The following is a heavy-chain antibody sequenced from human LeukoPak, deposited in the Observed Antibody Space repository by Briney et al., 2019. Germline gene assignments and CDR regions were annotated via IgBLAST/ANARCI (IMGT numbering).Heavy chain of an antibody. CDR3: ARAPWSITHFDY. CDR1: GGSISSGGYY. J-gene: IGHJ4*02. V-gene: IGHV4-31*03. Sequence: SETLSLTCTVSGGSISSGGYYWSWIRQHPGKGLEWIGYIYYSGSTYYNPSLKSRITISIDTSKNQFSLKLTSVNAADTAVYYCARAPWSITHFDYWGQGTLVTVSS. D-gene: IGHD3-10*01. CDR2: IYYSGST.